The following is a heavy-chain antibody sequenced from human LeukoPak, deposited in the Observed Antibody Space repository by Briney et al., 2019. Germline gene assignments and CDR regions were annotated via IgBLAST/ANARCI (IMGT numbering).Heavy chain of an antibody. V-gene: IGHV3-23*01. Sequence: LSGGSLRLSCAASGFTFSSFGMSWVRQAPGKGLEWVSAISSTGGTAYYADSVKGRFTISRDNSKNTLYLQMNSLRDEDSAVYFCAKGGAADGLFAYWGQGTLVTVSS. CDR1: GFTFSSFG. CDR3: AKGGAADGLFAY. J-gene: IGHJ4*02. CDR2: ISSTGGTA. D-gene: IGHD6-25*01.